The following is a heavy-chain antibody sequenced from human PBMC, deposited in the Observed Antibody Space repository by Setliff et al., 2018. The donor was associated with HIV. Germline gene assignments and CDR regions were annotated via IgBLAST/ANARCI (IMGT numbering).Heavy chain of an antibody. V-gene: IGHV1-18*01. CDR1: GYAFTDYG. D-gene: IGHD3-10*01. J-gene: IGHJ5*02. Sequence: ASVKVSCKASGYAFTDYGISWVRQAPGQGLEWMGWISAYSGDTNYAQKFQGRLTMTTDTSTSTAYMELRSLRSEDTAVYYCETDDYYGSGTHWRGVPWGQGTLVTVSS. CDR3: ETDDYYGSGTHWRGVP. CDR2: ISAYSGDT.